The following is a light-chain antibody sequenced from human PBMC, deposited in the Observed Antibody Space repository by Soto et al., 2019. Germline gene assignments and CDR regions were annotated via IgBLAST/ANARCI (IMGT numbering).Light chain of an antibody. CDR1: TSNIGSDYG. CDR2: IND. V-gene: IGLV1-40*01. J-gene: IGLJ2*01. CDR3: HSYDSRLSGVI. Sequence: QSVLTQPPSVSGAPGQRVTISCTGGTSNIGSDYGVHWYQQLPGRAPRLLIYINDKRPSRVPDRFSGSKSGTSASLAITGLQADDEADYYCHSYDSRLSGVIFGGGTKVTVL.